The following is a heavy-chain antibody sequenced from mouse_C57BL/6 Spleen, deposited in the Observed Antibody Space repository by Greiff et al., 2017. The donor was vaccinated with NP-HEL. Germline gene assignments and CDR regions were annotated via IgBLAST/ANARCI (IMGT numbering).Heavy chain of an antibody. CDR2: IDPSDSYT. CDR1: GYTFTSYW. J-gene: IGHJ2*01. V-gene: IGHV1-50*01. CDR3: ARRHYGSREGYFDY. D-gene: IGHD1-1*01. Sequence: QVQLQQPGAELVKPGASVKLSCKASGYTFTSYWMQWVKQRPGQGLEWIGEIDPSDSYTNYNQKFKGKATLTVDTSSSTAYMQLSSLTSEDSAVYYCARRHYGSREGYFDYWGQGTTLTVSS.